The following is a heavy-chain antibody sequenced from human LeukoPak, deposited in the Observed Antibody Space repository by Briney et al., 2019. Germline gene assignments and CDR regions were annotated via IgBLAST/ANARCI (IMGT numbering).Heavy chain of an antibody. Sequence: SETLSLTCTVSGGSISSYYWGWIRQPPGKGLEWIGYIYDTGNTNYNPSLKSRVTISLDTSKNQFSLKLNSMTAADTAVYFCAAHIVVGWFDPWGQGTLVTVSS. CDR3: AAHIVVGWFDP. J-gene: IGHJ5*02. CDR2: IYDTGNT. D-gene: IGHD2-2*01. CDR1: GGSISSYY. V-gene: IGHV4-59*01.